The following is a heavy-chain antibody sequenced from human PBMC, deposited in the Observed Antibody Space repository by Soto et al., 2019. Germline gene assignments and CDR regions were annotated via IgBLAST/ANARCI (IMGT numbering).Heavy chain of an antibody. CDR1: GDTFTNNY. CDR2: INPSVGRT. J-gene: IGHJ4*02. CDR3: AGVLVPDSSGHYPFDY. Sequence: QVQLVQSGSEVKKPGASVKLSCKASGDTFTNNYIHWVRQAPGQGLEWVGRINPSVGRTRYEQKFQGRVTMTGDTSTTTVYLELRSLRSEDTAVYFCAGVLVPDSSGHYPFDYWGQGTLVTVSS. D-gene: IGHD3-22*01. V-gene: IGHV1-46*01.